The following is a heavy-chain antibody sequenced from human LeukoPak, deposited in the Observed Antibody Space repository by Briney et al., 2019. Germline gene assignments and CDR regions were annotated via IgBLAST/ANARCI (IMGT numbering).Heavy chain of an antibody. Sequence: SETLSLTCTVSGGSISSSSYYWGWIRQPPGKGLEWIGSIYYSGSTYYNPSLKSRVTISVDTSKNQFSLKLSSVTAADTAVYYCARAGQIDWDANWFDPWGQGTLVTVSS. CDR2: IYYSGST. CDR3: ARAGQIDWDANWFDP. CDR1: GGSISSSSYY. V-gene: IGHV4-39*07. J-gene: IGHJ5*02. D-gene: IGHD3-9*01.